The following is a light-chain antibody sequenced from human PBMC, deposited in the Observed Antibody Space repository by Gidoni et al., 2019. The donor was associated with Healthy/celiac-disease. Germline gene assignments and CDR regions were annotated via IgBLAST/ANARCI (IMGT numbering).Light chain of an antibody. J-gene: IGLJ3*02. CDR2: DVT. Sequence: QSALTQPRPVSGSPGPSVTISCTGTSSDVGGYNYVSWYQHHPGKAPKLMIYDVTKRPSGVPDRFSGSKSGNTASLTISGLQAEDEADYYCCSYAGSYTWVFGGGTKLTVL. CDR3: CSYAGSYTWV. V-gene: IGLV2-11*01. CDR1: SSDVGGYNY.